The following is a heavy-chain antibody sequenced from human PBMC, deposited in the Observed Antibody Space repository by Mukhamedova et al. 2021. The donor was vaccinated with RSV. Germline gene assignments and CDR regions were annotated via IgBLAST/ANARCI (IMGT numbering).Heavy chain of an antibody. CDR3: ATSLRFRSTAFDI. J-gene: IGHJ3*02. Sequence: GSTYYADSVKGRFTISRDNSKNTLYLQMNSLRAEDTAVYYCATSLRFRSTAFDIWGQGTMVTVSS. D-gene: IGHD3-3*01. CDR2: GST. V-gene: IGHV3-53*01.